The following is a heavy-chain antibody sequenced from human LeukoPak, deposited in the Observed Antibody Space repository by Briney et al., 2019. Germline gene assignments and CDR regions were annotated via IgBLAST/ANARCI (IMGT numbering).Heavy chain of an antibody. CDR2: IYYSGST. V-gene: IGHV4-31*03. CDR1: GGSISSGGYY. J-gene: IGHJ4*02. D-gene: IGHD3-22*01. Sequence: SQTLSLTCTVSGGSISSGGYYWSWIRQHPGKGLEWIGYIYYSGSTYYNPSLKSRVTISVDTSKNQFSLKLSSVTAADTAVYYCARGVPPDNTNYYDSSGSFDYWGQGTLVTVSS. CDR3: ARGVPPDNTNYYDSSGSFDY.